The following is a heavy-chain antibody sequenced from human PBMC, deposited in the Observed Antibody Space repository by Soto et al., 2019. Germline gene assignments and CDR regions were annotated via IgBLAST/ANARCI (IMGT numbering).Heavy chain of an antibody. CDR2: TRNKANRYTT. V-gene: IGHV3-72*01. D-gene: IGHD1-20*01. J-gene: IGHJ6*03. CDR3: ATVTQYYYYIDV. Sequence: EVQLVESGGGLVQPGGSLRLSCAASGFIFSDRYMDWVRQTPGKGLEWVGRTRNKANRYTTEYAASVKGRFTISRDDSKNSLHLQMNSLKTEDTAVYYCATVTQYYYYIDVWGKGTTVTVSS. CDR1: GFIFSDRY.